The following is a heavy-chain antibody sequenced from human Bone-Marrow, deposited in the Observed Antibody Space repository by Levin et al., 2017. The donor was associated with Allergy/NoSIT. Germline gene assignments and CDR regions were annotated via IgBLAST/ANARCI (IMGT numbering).Heavy chain of an antibody. J-gene: IGHJ4*02. V-gene: IGHV1-2*04. D-gene: IGHD2-21*02. CDR2: INPNSGGT. Sequence: ASVKVSCKASGYTFTGYYMHWVRQAPGQGLEWMGWINPNSGGTNYAQKFQGWVTMTRDTSISTAYMELSRLRSDDTAVYYCARGGAYCGGDCSFYFDYWGQGTLVTVSS. CDR3: ARGGAYCGGDCSFYFDY. CDR1: GYTFTGYY.